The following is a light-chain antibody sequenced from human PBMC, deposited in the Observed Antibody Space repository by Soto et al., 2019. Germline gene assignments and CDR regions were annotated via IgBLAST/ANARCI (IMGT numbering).Light chain of an antibody. CDR1: SSDVGAYNF. J-gene: IGLJ1*01. Sequence: QSALTQPASVSGSPGQSITISCTGTSSDVGAYNFVSWYQQHPGNVPKLMIFDVSSRPSGVSERFSGSKSGNTAYLTNSGHQAEDEGDDYCSSYTSSRTHVFGSGTKLTVL. CDR3: SSYTSSRTHV. CDR2: DVS. V-gene: IGLV2-14*03.